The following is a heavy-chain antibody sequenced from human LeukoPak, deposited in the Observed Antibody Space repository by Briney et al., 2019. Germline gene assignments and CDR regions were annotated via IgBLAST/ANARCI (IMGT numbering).Heavy chain of an antibody. V-gene: IGHV3-23*01. Sequence: PGGSLRLSCAASGFTFSSYAMSWVRQAPGKGVEWVSAISGSGGSTYYADSVKGRFTISRDNSKNTLYLQMNSLRAEDTAVYYCAKDVRYCSGGSCSVAPYYFDYWGQGTLVTVSS. CDR3: AKDVRYCSGGSCSVAPYYFDY. J-gene: IGHJ4*02. D-gene: IGHD2-15*01. CDR2: ISGSGGST. CDR1: GFTFSSYA.